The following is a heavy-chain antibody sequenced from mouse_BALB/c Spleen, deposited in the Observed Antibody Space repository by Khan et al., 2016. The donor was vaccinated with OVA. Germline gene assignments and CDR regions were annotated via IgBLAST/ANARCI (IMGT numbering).Heavy chain of an antibody. CDR2: IDPENGDT. CDR3: KVYYDYDGFAY. V-gene: IGHV14-4*02. J-gene: IGHJ3*01. CDR1: GFNIKDYY. D-gene: IGHD2-4*01. Sequence: MQLEESGAELVRSGASVKLSCTASGFNIKDYYMHWVKQRPEQGLEWIGWIDPENGDTEYAPKFQGKATMTADTSSNTAYLQLSSLKSEDTAVYYCKVYYDYDGFAYWGQGTLVTVSA.